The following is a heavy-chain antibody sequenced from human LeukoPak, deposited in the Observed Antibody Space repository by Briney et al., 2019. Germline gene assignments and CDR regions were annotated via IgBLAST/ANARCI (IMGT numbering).Heavy chain of an antibody. CDR3: ARDQAPRMITFGGPRRWFDP. CDR2: INPNSGGT. CDR1: GYTFTGYY. J-gene: IGHJ5*02. Sequence: GASVKVSCKASGYTFTGYYMHWVRQAPGQGLEWMGWINPNSGGTNYAQKFQGRVTMTRDTSITTAYMDLSRLRSDDTAVYYCARDQAPRMITFGGPRRWFDPWGQGTLVTVSS. D-gene: IGHD3-16*01. V-gene: IGHV1-2*02.